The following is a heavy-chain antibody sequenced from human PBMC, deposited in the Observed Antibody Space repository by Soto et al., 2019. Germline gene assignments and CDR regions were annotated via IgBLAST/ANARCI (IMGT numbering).Heavy chain of an antibody. CDR2: IYSSGGT. CDR3: AKYASSTLIAAVHTGYYFDS. Sequence: PSETLSLTCSVSGSSVSRGGYYWSWIRQRPGKGLEWIGYIYSSGGTYYNPSLKSRITVSSDTSQNQLSLRLNSVTAADTALYYCAKYASSTLIAAVHTGYYFDSWGQGALVTVSS. J-gene: IGHJ4*02. D-gene: IGHD6-25*01. V-gene: IGHV4-31*03. CDR1: GSSVSRGGYY.